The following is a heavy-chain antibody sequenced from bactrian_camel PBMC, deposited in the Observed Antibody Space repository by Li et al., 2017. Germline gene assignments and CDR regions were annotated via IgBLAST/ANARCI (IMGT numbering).Heavy chain of an antibody. CDR3: AADPILPFSRRCPGGDRPGEYKY. V-gene: IGHV3S31*01. J-gene: IGHJ4*01. Sequence: DVQLVESGGGSVQAGGSLRLSCSASVDPFSRCHMAWFRQAPGKEREAVAAVNIGGRMTLYADSVKGRLTVSKDNAKNSLFLQMNGLKPEDTAMYYCAADPILPFSRRCPGGDRPGEYKYRGQGTQVTVS. CDR1: VDPFSRCH. D-gene: IGHD1*01. CDR2: VNIGGRMT.